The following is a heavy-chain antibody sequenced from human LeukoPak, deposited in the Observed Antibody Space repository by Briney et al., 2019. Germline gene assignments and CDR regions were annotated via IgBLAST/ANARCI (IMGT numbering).Heavy chain of an antibody. J-gene: IGHJ4*02. CDR1: GYTFISCY. CDR2: INPSGGST. V-gene: IGHV1-46*01. D-gene: IGHD3-10*01. Sequence: ASVKVSCKTSGYTFISCYMHWVRQAPGQGLEWMGIINPSGGSTTYAQKFQGRVTMTRDMSTSTAYMELRSLRSDDTAVYYCAREANVLLWFGELFEMDYWGQGTLVTVSS. CDR3: AREANVLLWFGELFEMDY.